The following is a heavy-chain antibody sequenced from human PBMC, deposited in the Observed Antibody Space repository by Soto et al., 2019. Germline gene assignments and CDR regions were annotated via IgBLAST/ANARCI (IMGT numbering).Heavy chain of an antibody. J-gene: IGHJ4*02. D-gene: IGHD5-12*01. V-gene: IGHV4-59*01. Sequence: TSETLSLTCTVSGGSISSYYWSWIRQPPGKGLEWIGYIYYSGSTNYNPSLKSRVTISVDTSKNQFSLKLSSVTAADTAVYYCARGVATGSFDYWGQGTLVTVSS. CDR2: IYYSGST. CDR3: ARGVATGSFDY. CDR1: GGSISSYY.